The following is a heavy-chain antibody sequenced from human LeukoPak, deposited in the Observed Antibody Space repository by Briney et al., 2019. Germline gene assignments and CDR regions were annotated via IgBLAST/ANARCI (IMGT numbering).Heavy chain of an antibody. V-gene: IGHV4-61*01. CDR3: ARGGSSWVYYFDY. CDR1: GGSVSSGSYC. CDR2: IYYSGST. J-gene: IGHJ4*02. Sequence: SETLSLTCTVSGGSVSSGSYCWSWIRQPPGKGLEWIGYIYYSGSTNYNPSLKSRVTISVDTSKNQFSLKLSSVTAADTAVYYCARGGSSWVYYFDYWGQGTLVTVSS. D-gene: IGHD6-13*01.